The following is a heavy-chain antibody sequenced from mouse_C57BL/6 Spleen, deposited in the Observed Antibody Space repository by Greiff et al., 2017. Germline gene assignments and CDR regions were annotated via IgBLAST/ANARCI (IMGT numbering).Heavy chain of an antibody. J-gene: IGHJ2*01. CDR1: GYTFTSYW. CDR2: IDPSDSYT. CDR3: ARGTTYYFDD. Sequence: QVQLQQPGAELVKPGASVKLSCKASGYTFTSYWMQWVKQRPGQGLEWIGEIDPSDSYTNYNQKFKGKATLTVDTSSSTAYMQLSSLTSEDSAVYYCARGTTYYFDDWGQGTTLTVSS. D-gene: IGHD1-1*01. V-gene: IGHV1-50*01.